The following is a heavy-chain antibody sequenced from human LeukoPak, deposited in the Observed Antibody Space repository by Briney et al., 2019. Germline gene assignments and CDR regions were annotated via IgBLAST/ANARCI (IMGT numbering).Heavy chain of an antibody. D-gene: IGHD2-2*01. CDR2: XXYDGSNK. CDR3: ARDPNCSSTSCYKYFQH. J-gene: IGHJ1*01. CDR1: GFTFSSYA. Sequence: PGGSLRLSCAASGFTFSSYAMHWVRQAPGKXXXXXXXXXYDGSNKYXXXSVEGRFTISRDNSKNTLYLQMNSLRAEDTAVYYCARDPNCSSTSCYKYFQHWGQGTLVTVSS. V-gene: IGHV3-30-3*01.